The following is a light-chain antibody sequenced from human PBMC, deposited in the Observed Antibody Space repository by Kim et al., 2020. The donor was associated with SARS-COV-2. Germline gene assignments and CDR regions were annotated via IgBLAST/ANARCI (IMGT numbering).Light chain of an antibody. J-gene: IGKJ1*01. CDR3: QQYNTYPWT. V-gene: IGKV1-5*03. CDR1: QSISSW. CDR2: KAS. Sequence: ASVGDRVTITCRASQSISSWLAWYQQKPGKAPKLLIYKASSLESGVPSRFSGSGSGTEFTLTITSLQPDDFATYYCQQYNTYPWTFGQGTKVDIK.